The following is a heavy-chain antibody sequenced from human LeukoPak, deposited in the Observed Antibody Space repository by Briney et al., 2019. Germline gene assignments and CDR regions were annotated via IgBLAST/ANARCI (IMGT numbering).Heavy chain of an antibody. CDR1: GFTFSSYS. D-gene: IGHD6-25*01. Sequence: AGSLRLSCAASGFTFSSYSMNWVRQAPAKGLDWVPSISSSSSYIYYADSVKGRFTISRDNAKNSVYLQMNGLRAEDTAVYYCARGRLLDYWGQGTLVTVSS. J-gene: IGHJ4*02. CDR3: ARGRLLDY. CDR2: ISSSSSYI. V-gene: IGHV3-21*01.